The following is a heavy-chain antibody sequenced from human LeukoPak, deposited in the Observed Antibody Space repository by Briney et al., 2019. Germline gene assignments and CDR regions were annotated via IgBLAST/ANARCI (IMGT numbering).Heavy chain of an antibody. CDR3: TRGGIAVPYNWFDP. CDR2: MNPNSGNT. Sequence: ASVKVSCKASGYTFTSYDINWVRQATGQGLEWMGWMNPNSGNTGYAQKFQGRVIMTRDTSISTVYMELSSLRSEDTAVYYCTRGGIAVPYNWFDPWGQGTRVTVSS. J-gene: IGHJ5*02. CDR1: GYTFTSYD. D-gene: IGHD6-19*01. V-gene: IGHV1-8*01.